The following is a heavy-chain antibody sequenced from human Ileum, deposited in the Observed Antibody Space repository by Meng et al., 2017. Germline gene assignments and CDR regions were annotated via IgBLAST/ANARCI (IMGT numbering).Heavy chain of an antibody. V-gene: IGHV4-34*01. D-gene: IGHD3-9*01. J-gene: IGHJ2*01. CDR2: INHSGST. CDR1: GGSFSGYY. Sequence: SETLSLTCAVYGGSFSGYYWSWIRQPPGKGLEWIGEINHSGSTNYNPSLKSRVTISVDTSKNQFSLKLSSVTAADTAVYYCARARYDILTGSLGYWYFDLWGRGTLVTVSS. CDR3: ARARYDILTGSLGYWYFDL.